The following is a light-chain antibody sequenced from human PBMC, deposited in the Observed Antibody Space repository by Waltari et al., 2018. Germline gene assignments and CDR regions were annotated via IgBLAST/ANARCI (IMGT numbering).Light chain of an antibody. CDR1: QGVSTR. CDR2: AAA. CDR3: QQGISFPLA. Sequence: DIQMTQSPSSVSASVGARVTITCRASQGVSTRLAWYQQRPGKAPNLLIYAAANLQHVVPSRSSATGSVTEFTLTSGSLQPEDSATYSCQQGISFPLAFRQETRLQIK. J-gene: IGKJ5*01. V-gene: IGKV1-12*01.